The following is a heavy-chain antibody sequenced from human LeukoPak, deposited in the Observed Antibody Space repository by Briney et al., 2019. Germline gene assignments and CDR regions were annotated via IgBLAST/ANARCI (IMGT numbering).Heavy chain of an antibody. CDR2: VYFTGTT. J-gene: IGHJ4*02. V-gene: IGHV4-59*08. CDR1: GTSISGDY. D-gene: IGHD2/OR15-2a*01. CDR3: ARHPFSSPFDF. Sequence: SETLSPTCTGSGTSISGDYCSWIRQPPGKGLKWIGYVYFTGTTNYNPSLKSRVTISMDTSKNQISLTVTSVTAADTAVYYCARHPFSSPFDFWGQGTLVAVSS.